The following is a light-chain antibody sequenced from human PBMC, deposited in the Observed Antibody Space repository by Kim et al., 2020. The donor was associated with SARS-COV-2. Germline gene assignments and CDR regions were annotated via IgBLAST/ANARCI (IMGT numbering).Light chain of an antibody. CDR1: QDISNY. J-gene: IGKJ3*01. Sequence: SVGDRVTITCQASQDISNYLNLYQQKPGKAPKLLIYDASNLETGVPSRFSGSGSGTDFTFTISSLQPEDIATYYCQQYDNLPPFTFGPGTKVDIK. CDR2: DAS. V-gene: IGKV1-33*01. CDR3: QQYDNLPPFT.